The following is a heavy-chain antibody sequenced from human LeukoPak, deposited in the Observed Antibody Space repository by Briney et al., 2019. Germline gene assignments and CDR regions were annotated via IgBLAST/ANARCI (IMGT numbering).Heavy chain of an antibody. CDR1: GFTFSSYA. J-gene: IGHJ4*02. Sequence: GGSLRLSCAASGFTFSSYAMHWVRQAPGKGLEWVAVISYDGSNKYYADSVKGRFTISRDNAKNSLYLQMNSLRAEDTAVYYCARDFRSGTHDYWGQGTLVTVSS. CDR3: ARDFRSGTHDY. D-gene: IGHD1-1*01. CDR2: ISYDGSNK. V-gene: IGHV3-30*04.